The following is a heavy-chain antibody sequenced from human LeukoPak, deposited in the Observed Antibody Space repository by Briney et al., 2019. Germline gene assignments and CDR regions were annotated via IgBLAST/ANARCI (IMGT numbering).Heavy chain of an antibody. Sequence: GGSLRLSCAVSGFIVTGNYMTWVRLAPGKGLEWVSTISGSGGSTYYADSVKGRFTISRDNSKNTLYLQMNSLRAEDTAVYYCAKDRGLYYGDAPLRYWGQGTLVTVSS. CDR2: ISGSGGST. CDR3: AKDRGLYYGDAPLRY. J-gene: IGHJ4*02. V-gene: IGHV3-23*01. D-gene: IGHD4-17*01. CDR1: GFIVTGNY.